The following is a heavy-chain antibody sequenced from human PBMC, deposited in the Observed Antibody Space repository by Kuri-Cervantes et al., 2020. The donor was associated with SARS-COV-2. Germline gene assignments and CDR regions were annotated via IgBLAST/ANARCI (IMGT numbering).Heavy chain of an antibody. D-gene: IGHD2-2*01. Sequence: SVKVSCKASGGTFSSYAISWVRQAPGQGLEWMGGIIPIFGTANYAQKFQGRVTITADESTSTAYMELSSLRSDDTVVYYCARSLVVPAANWFDPWGQGTLVTVSS. J-gene: IGHJ5*02. CDR2: IIPIFGTA. CDR1: GGTFSSYA. V-gene: IGHV1-69*13. CDR3: ARSLVVPAANWFDP.